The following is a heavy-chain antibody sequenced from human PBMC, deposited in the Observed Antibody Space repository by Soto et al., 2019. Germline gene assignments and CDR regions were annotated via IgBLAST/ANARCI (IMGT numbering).Heavy chain of an antibody. J-gene: IGHJ4*02. Sequence: GGSLRLSCAASGFTFSSYSMNRVRQAPGKGLEWVSSISSSSSCIYYADSVKGRFTISRDNAKNSLYLQMNSLRAEDTAVYYCARGLREYYDFWSGYSXYWGQGTLVTAPQ. D-gene: IGHD3-3*01. CDR1: GFTFSSYS. CDR3: ARGLREYYDFWSGYSXY. CDR2: ISSSSSCI. V-gene: IGHV3-21*01.